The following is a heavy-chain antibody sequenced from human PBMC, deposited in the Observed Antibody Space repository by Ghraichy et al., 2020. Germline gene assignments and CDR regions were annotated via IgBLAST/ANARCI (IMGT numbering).Heavy chain of an antibody. CDR2: INPDGSFA. CDR1: GFTFTAYY. D-gene: IGHD3-22*01. J-gene: IGHJ4*02. CDR3: ARDDSGTESIDY. Sequence: ASVKVSCKGSGFTFTAYYIHWVRQAPGQGLEWMGYINPDGSFADYAQRFQGRLVMTRDTSINTVYMELSSLRSDDTAVYYCARDDSGTESIDYWGRGTLVSVSS. V-gene: IGHV1-2*02.